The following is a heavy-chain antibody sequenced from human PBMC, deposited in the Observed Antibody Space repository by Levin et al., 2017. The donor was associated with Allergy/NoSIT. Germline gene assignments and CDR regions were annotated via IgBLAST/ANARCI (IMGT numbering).Heavy chain of an antibody. CDR1: GGSFSGYY. J-gene: IGHJ4*02. CDR2: INHRGST. V-gene: IGHV4-34*01. CDR3: STTYSSSWLPGG. Sequence: PSETLSLTCAVYGGSFSGYYWSWIRQPPGKGLEWIGEINHRGSTNYNPSLKSRISISVETSKNQFSLKLSSVTAADTAVYYCSTTYSSSWLPGGWGQGTLVTVSS. D-gene: IGHD6-13*01.